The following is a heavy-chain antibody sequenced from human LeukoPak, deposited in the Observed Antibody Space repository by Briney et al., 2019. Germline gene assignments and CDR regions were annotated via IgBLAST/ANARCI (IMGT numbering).Heavy chain of an antibody. CDR2: ISGGGDAT. Sequence: GGSLRLSCAASGFTFSKYAMTWVRQAPGKGLQWVSAISGGGDATHYADSVKGRFTISRDNSKNMLYLQMDSLRAEDTAVYYRATQLSVGGPTWNYMDVWGKGTTVTVSS. CDR1: GFTFSKYA. J-gene: IGHJ6*03. V-gene: IGHV3-23*01. D-gene: IGHD3-10*01. CDR3: ATQLSVGGPTWNYMDV.